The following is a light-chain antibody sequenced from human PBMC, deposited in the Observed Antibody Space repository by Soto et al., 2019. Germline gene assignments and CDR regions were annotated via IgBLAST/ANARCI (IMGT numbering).Light chain of an antibody. CDR2: DVS. CDR3: SSYTRSTTLV. CDR1: SRDVGGYNF. V-gene: IGLV2-14*01. J-gene: IGLJ2*01. Sequence: QSALTQPASVSGSPGQSITISCTGTSRDVGGYNFVSWYQQYPGKAPKLMIYDVSNRPSGVSIRFSGSKSGNTASLTISGLQAEDEADYHCSSYTRSTTLVFGGGTKLTVL.